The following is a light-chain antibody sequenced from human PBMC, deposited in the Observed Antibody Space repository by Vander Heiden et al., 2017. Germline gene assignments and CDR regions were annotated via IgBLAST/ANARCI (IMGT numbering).Light chain of an antibody. V-gene: IGKV1-5*01. CDR3: QQDNSYLGT. CDR2: DAS. CDR1: QSISSW. Sequence: DIQMTQSPSTLSASVGDRVTITCRASQSISSWLAWYQQKPGKAPKLLIYDASSLESGVPSRFSGSGSGTEFTLTISSLQPDDFATYYCQQDNSYLGTFGQGTKLEIK. J-gene: IGKJ1*01.